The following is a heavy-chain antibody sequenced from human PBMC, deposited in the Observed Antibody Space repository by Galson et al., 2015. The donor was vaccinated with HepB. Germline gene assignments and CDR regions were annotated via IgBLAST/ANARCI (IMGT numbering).Heavy chain of an antibody. CDR2: ISGSGGSP. D-gene: IGHD2-2*01. CDR1: GFTFSNYA. CDR3: AKARCTTTSCYGGDFDY. V-gene: IGHV3-23*01. Sequence: SLRLSCAASGFTFSNYAMSWVRQAPGRGLEWVSSISGSGGSPYYADSVKGRFTISRDNSKNTIYMQMNSLSAEDTAIYYCAKARCTTTSCYGGDFDYWGQGTLVTVSS. J-gene: IGHJ4*02.